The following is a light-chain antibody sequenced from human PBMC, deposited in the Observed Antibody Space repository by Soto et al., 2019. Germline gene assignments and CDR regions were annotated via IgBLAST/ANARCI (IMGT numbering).Light chain of an antibody. V-gene: IGKV3-20*01. CDR1: QTISSNY. CDR3: QQYYGPPTT. J-gene: IGKJ5*01. CDR2: AAS. Sequence: EIILTQSPVTLSLSPGDRATLSCKANQTISSNYLDWCQQRPGQAPRLLIYAASTRAAGIPARFSGSGSGTDFTLTITRLEPEDSAAYYCQQYYGPPTTFGQGTRLEIK.